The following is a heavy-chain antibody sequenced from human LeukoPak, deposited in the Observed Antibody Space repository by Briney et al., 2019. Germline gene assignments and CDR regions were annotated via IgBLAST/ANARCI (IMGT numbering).Heavy chain of an antibody. CDR2: ISSSSSYI. Sequence: GGSLRLSCAASGFTFSSYSMNWVRQAPGKGLEWVSSISSSSSYIYYADSVEGRFTISRDNAKNSLYLQMNSLRAEDTAVYYCARAAYCGGDCQYYYYMDVWGKGTTVTVSS. CDR1: GFTFSSYS. CDR3: ARAAYCGGDCQYYYYMDV. V-gene: IGHV3-21*01. D-gene: IGHD2-21*01. J-gene: IGHJ6*03.